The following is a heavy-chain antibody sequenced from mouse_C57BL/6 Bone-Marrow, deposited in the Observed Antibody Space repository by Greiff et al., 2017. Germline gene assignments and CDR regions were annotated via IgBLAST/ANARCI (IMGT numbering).Heavy chain of an antibody. CDR2: ISSGSSTI. J-gene: IGHJ1*03. V-gene: IGHV5-17*01. Sequence: EVKLVESGGGLVKPGGSLKLSCAASGFTFSDYGMHWVRQAPEKGLEWVAYISSGSSTIYYADTVKGRFPIPRDNAKNPLFRQMSSLRSEDTAMYYCARSTTVVAKRGYFDVWGTGTTVTVSS. CDR1: GFTFSDYG. D-gene: IGHD1-1*01. CDR3: ARSTTVVAKRGYFDV.